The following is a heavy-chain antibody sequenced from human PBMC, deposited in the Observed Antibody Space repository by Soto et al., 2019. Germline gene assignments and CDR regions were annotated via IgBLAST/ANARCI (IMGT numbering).Heavy chain of an antibody. CDR1: GGSVSSGSYY. CDR2: IYYSGST. CDR3: ARALPYIAVAGTVWFDP. V-gene: IGHV4-61*01. D-gene: IGHD6-19*01. J-gene: IGHJ5*02. Sequence: QVQLQESGPGLVKPSETLSLTCTVSGGSVSSGSYYWSWIRQPPGKGLEWIGYIYYSGSTNYNPSLMSRVTISVDTSKNQFSLKLSSVTAADTAVYYCARALPYIAVAGTVWFDPWGQGTLVTVSS.